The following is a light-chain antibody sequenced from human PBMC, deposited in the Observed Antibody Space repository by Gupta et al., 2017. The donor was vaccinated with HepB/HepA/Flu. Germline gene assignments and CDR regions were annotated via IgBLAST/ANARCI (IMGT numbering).Light chain of an antibody. Sequence: DIVMTQSPDSLAVSLGERATINYKSSQSVLYSSNNKNYLPWYQQKPGQPPKLLIYWASTRESGVPDRFSGSGSGTDFTLPISSLQADDVALYYCQKYYSTPRTFGQGTKLEIK. V-gene: IGKV4-1*01. J-gene: IGKJ2*01. CDR3: QKYYSTPRT. CDR2: WAS. CDR1: QSVLYSSNNKNY.